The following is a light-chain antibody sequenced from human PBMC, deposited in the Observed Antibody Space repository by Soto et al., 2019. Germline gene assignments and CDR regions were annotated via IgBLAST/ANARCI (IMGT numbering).Light chain of an antibody. Sequence: DIQMTQSPSSLSASVGDRVTITCRASQSISSYLNWYQQKPGKAPKLLIYAASSLQSGVPSRFSGSGSRTDFTLTISSLQPEDFATYYCQQSYSTLLTFGQGTKVEIK. V-gene: IGKV1-39*01. CDR3: QQSYSTLLT. CDR2: AAS. J-gene: IGKJ1*01. CDR1: QSISSY.